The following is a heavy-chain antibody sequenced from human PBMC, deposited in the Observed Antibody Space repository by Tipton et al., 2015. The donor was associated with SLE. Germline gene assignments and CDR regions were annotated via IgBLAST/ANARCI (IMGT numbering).Heavy chain of an antibody. CDR3: ARGTGISVD. CDR2: INHSGIP. J-gene: IGHJ4*02. CDR1: GVSIGSSNHY. Sequence: TLSLTCIVSGVSIGSSNHYWAWIRQSPGKGLEWIGEINHSGIPYYNPSLKSRVTLSVDTSKRQFSLKVTSVTAADTAVYYCARGTGISVDWGQGTLVTVSS. V-gene: IGHV4-39*07. D-gene: IGHD6-19*01.